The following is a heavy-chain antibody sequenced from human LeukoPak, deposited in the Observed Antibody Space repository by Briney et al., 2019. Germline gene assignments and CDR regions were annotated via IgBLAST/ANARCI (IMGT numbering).Heavy chain of an antibody. CDR1: GGSISSYY. V-gene: IGHV4-4*07. J-gene: IGHJ5*02. CDR3: ARGSSKVRGRIGGQFDP. Sequence: SETLSLTCTVSGGSISSYYRSWIRQPAGKGLEWIGRIYTSGSTNYNPSLKSRVTMSVDTSKNQFSLKLSSVTAADTAVYYCARGSSKVRGRIGGQFDPWGQGTLVTVSS. CDR2: IYTSGST. D-gene: IGHD3-10*01.